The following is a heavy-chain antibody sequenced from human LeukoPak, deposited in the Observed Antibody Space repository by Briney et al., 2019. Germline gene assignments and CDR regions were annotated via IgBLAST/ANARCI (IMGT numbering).Heavy chain of an antibody. V-gene: IGHV7-4-1*02. J-gene: IGHJ4*02. CDR3: ARDPRSGYSGYDSALDY. CDR1: GYTFTSYA. D-gene: IGHD5-12*01. Sequence: ASVKVSCKASGYTFTSYAMNWVRQAPGQGLEWMGWINTNTGNPTYAQGFTGRFVFSLDTSVSTAYLQISSLKAEDTAVYYCARDPRSGYSGYDSALDYWGQGTLVTVSS. CDR2: INTNTGNP.